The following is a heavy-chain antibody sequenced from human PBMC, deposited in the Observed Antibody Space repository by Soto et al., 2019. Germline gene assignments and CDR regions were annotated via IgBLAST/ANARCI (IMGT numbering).Heavy chain of an antibody. CDR2: ISSSSNYI. Sequence: PGGSLRLSCAASGFTFSSYSMNWVRQAPGKGLEWVSSISSSSNYIYYADSAKGRFTISRDNAKNSLFLQMNSLRAEDTAVYYCARERYYYGSGDYWGQGTLVTSPQ. V-gene: IGHV3-21*01. CDR1: GFTFSSYS. J-gene: IGHJ4*02. D-gene: IGHD3-10*01. CDR3: ARERYYYGSGDY.